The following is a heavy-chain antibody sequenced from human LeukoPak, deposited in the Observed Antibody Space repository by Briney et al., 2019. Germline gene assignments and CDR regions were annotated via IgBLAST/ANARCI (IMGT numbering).Heavy chain of an antibody. CDR1: GFTFSSYW. J-gene: IGHJ4*02. D-gene: IGHD4-17*01. V-gene: IGHV3-74*01. CDR2: INSDGSST. CDR3: ARAHAPYGDYVFDY. Sequence: PGGSLRLSCAASGFTFSSYWMHWVRQAPGKGLVWVSRINSDGSSTSYADSVKGRFTISRDNAQNTLYLQMNSLRAEDTAVYYCARAHAPYGDYVFDYWGQGTLVTVSS.